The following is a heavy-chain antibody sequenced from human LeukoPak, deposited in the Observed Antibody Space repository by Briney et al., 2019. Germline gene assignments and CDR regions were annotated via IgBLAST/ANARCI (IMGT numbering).Heavy chain of an antibody. Sequence: AAVKVSCKASGYTFTSYFMHWVRQTPGQGVEWMGIINPSGGSTSYAQKFQGRVTMTRDTSTSTVYMELSRLRSEETAVYFCARDPQWLVFDYWGEGALVTVSS. CDR1: GYTFTSYF. J-gene: IGHJ4*02. V-gene: IGHV1-46*01. D-gene: IGHD6-19*01. CDR2: INPSGGST. CDR3: ARDPQWLVFDY.